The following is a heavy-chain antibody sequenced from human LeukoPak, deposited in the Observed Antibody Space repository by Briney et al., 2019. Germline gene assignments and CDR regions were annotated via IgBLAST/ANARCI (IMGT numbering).Heavy chain of an antibody. CDR2: IYPGDSDT. J-gene: IGHJ4*02. Sequence: GESLKISCKAPGYSFTSYWIGWVRQMPGKGLEWMGIIYPGDSDTRYSPSFQGQVTISADKSISTAYLQWSSLKASDTAMYYCARRNYDILTGYYGNFDYWGQGTLVTVSS. CDR3: ARRNYDILTGYYGNFDY. CDR1: GYSFTSYW. D-gene: IGHD3-9*01. V-gene: IGHV5-51*01.